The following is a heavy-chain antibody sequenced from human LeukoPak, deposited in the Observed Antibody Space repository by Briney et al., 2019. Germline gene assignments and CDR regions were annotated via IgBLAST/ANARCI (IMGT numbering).Heavy chain of an antibody. Sequence: PSETLSLTCTVSGGSISSGSYYWSWIRQPAGKGLEWIGRIYTSGSTNYNPSLKSRVTISVDTSKNQFSLKLSSVTAADTAVYYCALGRRTMVRGVFYYYYMDVWGKGTTVTISS. CDR3: ALGRRTMVRGVFYYYYMDV. CDR1: GGSISSGSYY. D-gene: IGHD3-10*01. CDR2: IYTSGST. V-gene: IGHV4-61*02. J-gene: IGHJ6*03.